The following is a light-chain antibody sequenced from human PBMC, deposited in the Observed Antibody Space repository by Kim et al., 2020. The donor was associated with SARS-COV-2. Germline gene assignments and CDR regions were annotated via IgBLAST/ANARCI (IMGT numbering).Light chain of an antibody. V-gene: IGLV3-21*04. CDR2: YDS. J-gene: IGLJ2*01. CDR3: QVWDSSSDHRVV. CDR1: SIGSKS. Sequence: SYVLTQPPSESVAPGKTAKISCGGNSIGSKSVHWYQQKSGQAPVLVIYYDSDRPSGIPERFSGSNSGNTATLTISRVEAGDEADYYCQVWDSSSDHRVVFGGGTQLTVL.